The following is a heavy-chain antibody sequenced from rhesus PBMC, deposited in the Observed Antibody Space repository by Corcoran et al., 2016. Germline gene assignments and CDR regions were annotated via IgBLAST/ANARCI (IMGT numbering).Heavy chain of an antibody. Sequence: GAGLVQPGGSLRLSCAASGFTFSPLWMTWVRQAPGKGLEWVARIKRKADGETEDYASSVKGIFTISRDDSKNTLYLQMNSLKTEDTAVYYCTTVGGYCSGGVCYYPFDFWGQGVLVTVSS. CDR3: TTVGGYCSGGVCYYPFDF. D-gene: IGHD2-8*01. V-gene: IGHV3-30*02. CDR1: GFTFSPLW. J-gene: IGHJ4*01. CDR2: IKRKADGETE.